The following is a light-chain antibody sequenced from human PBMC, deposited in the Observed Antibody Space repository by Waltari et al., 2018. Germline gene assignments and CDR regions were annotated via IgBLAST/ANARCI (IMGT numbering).Light chain of an antibody. CDR2: DSS. Sequence: EIVLTQSPGTLSLSPGQRATLSCRASQSVNSIYLAWYQQKPGQAPRLLSYDSSSRATGIPDRFSGSGSGTDFTLTISRLEPEDFAVYYCQQYGSSPITFGQGTRLEIK. J-gene: IGKJ5*01. CDR1: QSVNSIY. CDR3: QQYGSSPIT. V-gene: IGKV3-20*01.